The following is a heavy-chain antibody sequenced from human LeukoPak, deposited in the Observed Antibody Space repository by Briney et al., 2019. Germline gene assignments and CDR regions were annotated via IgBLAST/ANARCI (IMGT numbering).Heavy chain of an antibody. CDR3: ARFRSSGWYSYYYGMDV. V-gene: IGHV4-34*01. D-gene: IGHD6-19*01. CDR2: INHSGST. Sequence: SETLSLTCAVYGGSFSGYYWSWMRQPPGKGLEWIGEINHSGSTNYNPSLKSRVTISVDTSKNQFSLKLSSVTAADTAVYYCARFRSSGWYSYYYGMDVWGQGTTVTVSS. J-gene: IGHJ6*02. CDR1: GGSFSGYY.